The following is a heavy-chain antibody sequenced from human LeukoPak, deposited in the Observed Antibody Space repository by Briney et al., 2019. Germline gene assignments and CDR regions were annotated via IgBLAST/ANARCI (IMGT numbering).Heavy chain of an antibody. CDR2: ISSNGRSI. CDR3: AKDRWNGGFDY. CDR1: GFTFADNA. D-gene: IGHD1-1*01. V-gene: IGHV3-48*03. J-gene: IGHJ4*02. Sequence: PGGSLRLSCAASGFTFADNAMHWVRQRPGKGVEWVSYISSNGRSIYYADSVKGRLTISRDNAKNSLYLKMNSLRAEDTAVYYCAKDRWNGGFDYWGQGTLVTVSS.